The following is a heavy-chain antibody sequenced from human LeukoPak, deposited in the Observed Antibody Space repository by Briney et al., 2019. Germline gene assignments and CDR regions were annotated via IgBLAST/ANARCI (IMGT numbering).Heavy chain of an antibody. CDR1: GGSISSYY. J-gene: IGHJ4*02. D-gene: IGHD2/OR15-2a*01. V-gene: IGHV3-23*01. CDR3: ARAGNTRFDY. Sequence: ETLSLTCTVSGGSISSYYWSWIRQPPGKGLEWVSSISGSDGSTYYADSVKGRFTISRDNSKNTLYLQMNSLRAEDTAVYYCARAGNTRFDYWGQGTLVTVSS. CDR2: ISGSDGST.